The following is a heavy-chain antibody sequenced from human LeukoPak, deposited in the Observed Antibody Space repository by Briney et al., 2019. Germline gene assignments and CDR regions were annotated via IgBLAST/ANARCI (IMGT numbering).Heavy chain of an antibody. CDR2: INHSGST. Sequence: PSETLSLTCAVYGGSFSGYYWSWIRQPPGKGLEWIGEINHSGSTNYNPSLKSRVTISVDTSKNQFSLKLSSVTAADTAVYYCARGSSTGSYLDYWGQGTLVTVSS. CDR1: GGSFSGYY. D-gene: IGHD4-17*01. V-gene: IGHV4-34*01. J-gene: IGHJ4*02. CDR3: ARGSSTGSYLDY.